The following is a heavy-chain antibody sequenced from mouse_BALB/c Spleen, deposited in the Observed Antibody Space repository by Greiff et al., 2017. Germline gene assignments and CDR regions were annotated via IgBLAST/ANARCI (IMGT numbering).Heavy chain of an antibody. CDR2: ISDGGSYT. CDR1: GFTFSDYY. V-gene: IGHV5-4*02. CDR3: ARGGKWVRRRGYAMDY. J-gene: IGHJ4*01. D-gene: IGHD2-2*01. Sequence: EVHLVESGGGLVKPGGSLKLSCAASGFTFSDYYMYWVRQTPEKRLEWVATISDGGSYTYYPDSVKGRFTISRDNAKNNLYLQMSSLKSEDTAMYYCARGGKWVRRRGYAMDYWGQGTSVTVSS.